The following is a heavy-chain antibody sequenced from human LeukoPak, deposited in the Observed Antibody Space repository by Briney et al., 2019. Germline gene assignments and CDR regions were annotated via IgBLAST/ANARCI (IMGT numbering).Heavy chain of an antibody. D-gene: IGHD6-19*01. J-gene: IGHJ3*02. CDR1: GGSISSGNYY. CDR3: ARVMEQWLGEGVDAFDI. V-gene: IGHV4-61*02. CDR2: IYTSGST. Sequence: SETLSLTCTVSGGSISSGNYYWSWIRQPAGKGLEWIGRIYTSGSTNYNPSLKSRVTMSVDTSKNQFSLKLSSVTAADTAVYYCARVMEQWLGEGVDAFDIWGQGTMVTVSS.